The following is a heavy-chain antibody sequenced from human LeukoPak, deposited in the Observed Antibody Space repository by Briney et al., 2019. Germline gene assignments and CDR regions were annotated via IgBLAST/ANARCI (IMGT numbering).Heavy chain of an antibody. V-gene: IGHV4-61*02. J-gene: IGHJ5*02. Sequence: SETLSLTCSVSGGSISSGNYYWSWIRQPAGKGLEWIGRTYTSGSTNYNPSLKSRVTISVDTSKNQFSLKLNSVTAADTAVYYCARVLLSNYDFWSGYSNWFDPWGQGTLVTVSS. CDR1: GGSISSGNYY. D-gene: IGHD3-3*01. CDR3: ARVLLSNYDFWSGYSNWFDP. CDR2: TYTSGST.